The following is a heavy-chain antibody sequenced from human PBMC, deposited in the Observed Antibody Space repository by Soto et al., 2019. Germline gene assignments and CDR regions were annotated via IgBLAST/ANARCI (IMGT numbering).Heavy chain of an antibody. D-gene: IGHD3-3*01. CDR2: ISAYNGNT. CDR3: ARTEYYDFWSGYYSPPYYYYMDV. CDR1: GYTKTSYG. J-gene: IGHJ6*03. V-gene: IGHV1-18*01. Sequence: ASAKVCCKASGYTKTSYGISWVRQEKEQGLEWMGWISAYNGNTNYAQKLQGRVTMTTDTSTSTAYMELRSLRSDDTAVYYCARTEYYDFWSGYYSPPYYYYMDVWGKGTTVTVSS.